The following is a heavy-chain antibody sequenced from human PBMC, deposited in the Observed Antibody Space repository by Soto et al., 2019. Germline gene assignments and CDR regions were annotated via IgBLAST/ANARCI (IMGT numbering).Heavy chain of an antibody. V-gene: IGHV5-51*01. CDR1: GYSFTSYW. Sequence: ESLTISCKGSGYSFTSYWIGWVRQMRGKGLEWMGIIYPGDSDTRYSPSFQGQVTISADKSISHAYLQWSSLKASDTAMYYCARAEIVLTPAAILGVAGFDYWGQGTLVTVSS. CDR2: IYPGDSDT. J-gene: IGHJ4*02. CDR3: ARAEIVLTPAAILGVAGFDY. D-gene: IGHD2-2*01.